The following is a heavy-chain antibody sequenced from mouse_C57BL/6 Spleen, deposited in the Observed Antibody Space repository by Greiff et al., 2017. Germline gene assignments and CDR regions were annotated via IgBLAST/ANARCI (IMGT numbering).Heavy chain of an antibody. Sequence: VQRVESGPELVKPGASVKISCKASGYAFSSSWMNWVKQRPGKGLEWIGRIYPGDGDTNSNGKIKGKATLTSDNSSSTAYMQLCILASEDSAVYFCASPAWFAYWGQGTLVTVSA. J-gene: IGHJ3*01. CDR2: IYPGDGDT. V-gene: IGHV1-82*01. CDR3: ASPAWFAY. CDR1: GYAFSSSW.